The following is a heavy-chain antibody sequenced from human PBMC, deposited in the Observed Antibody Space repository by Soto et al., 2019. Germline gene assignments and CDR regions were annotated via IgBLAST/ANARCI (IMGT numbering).Heavy chain of an antibody. V-gene: IGHV3-64D*08. J-gene: IGHJ6*02. CDR3: VTTYGSGKEWYYYSYGMDV. Sequence: HPGGSLRLSCSASGFTFSSYAMHWVRQAPGKGLEYVSAISSNGGSTYYADSVKGRFTISRDNSKNTLYLQMSSLRAEDTAVYYCVTTYGSGKEWYYYSYGMDVWGQGPTVNV. CDR2: ISSNGGST. D-gene: IGHD3-10*01. CDR1: GFTFSSYA.